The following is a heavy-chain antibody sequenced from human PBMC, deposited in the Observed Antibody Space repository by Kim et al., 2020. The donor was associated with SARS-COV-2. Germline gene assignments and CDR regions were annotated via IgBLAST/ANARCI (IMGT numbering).Heavy chain of an antibody. D-gene: IGHD3-22*01. J-gene: IGHJ4*02. Sequence: SETLSLTCAVSGDSIAISKYYWGWIRQPPGKGLEWIGSIYYSGTTYYNPSLKSRLTISVDTSKNQFSLKLTSVTAADTAVYYCARDRLSSSFYDYWGQG. CDR1: GDSIAISKYY. V-gene: IGHV4-39*07. CDR2: IYYSGTT. CDR3: ARDRLSSSFYDY.